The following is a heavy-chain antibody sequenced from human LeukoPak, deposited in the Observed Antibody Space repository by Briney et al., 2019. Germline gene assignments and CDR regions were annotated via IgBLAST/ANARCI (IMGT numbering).Heavy chain of an antibody. CDR3: ARLRGYSYGYLDY. CDR2: IYSGGST. J-gene: IGHJ4*02. CDR1: GFTVSSNY. Sequence: PGGSLRLFCAASGFTVSSNYMSWVRQAPGKGLEWVSVIYSGGSTYYADSVKGRFTISRDNSKNTLYLQMNSLRAEDTAVYYCARLRGYSYGYLDYWGQGTLVTVSS. D-gene: IGHD5-18*01. V-gene: IGHV3-53*01.